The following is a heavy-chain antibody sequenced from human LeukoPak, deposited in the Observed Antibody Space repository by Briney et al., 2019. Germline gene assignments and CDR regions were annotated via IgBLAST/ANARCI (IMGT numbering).Heavy chain of an antibody. D-gene: IGHD5-24*01. Sequence: GGSLRLSCAASGFTFSSYWMSWVRQAPGKGLEWVANIKQDGSEKYYVDSVKGRFTISRDNAKNSLYLQMNSLRAEDTAVYYCAGGGGYNSLYYWGQGTLVTVSS. CDR2: IKQDGSEK. J-gene: IGHJ4*02. CDR3: AGGGGYNSLYY. V-gene: IGHV3-7*01. CDR1: GFTFSSYW.